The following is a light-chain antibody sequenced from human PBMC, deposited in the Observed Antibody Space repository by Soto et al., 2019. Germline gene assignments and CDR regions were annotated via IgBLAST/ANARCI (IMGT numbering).Light chain of an antibody. CDR3: QQFGSSLWT. J-gene: IGKJ1*01. V-gene: IGKV3-20*01. CDR2: GEY. CDR1: QSVGSSTY. Sequence: EIVLTQSPGTLSLSPGERATLSCRASQSVGSSTYLAWYQQKPGQATRLLIYGEYNRANGIPDRFSSSGSVTDFTLKNSSLEPDGFAVYYCQQFGSSLWTFVQGTKGEIK.